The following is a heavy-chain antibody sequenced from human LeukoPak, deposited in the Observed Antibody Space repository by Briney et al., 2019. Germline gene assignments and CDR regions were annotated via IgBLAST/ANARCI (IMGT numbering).Heavy chain of an antibody. J-gene: IGHJ4*02. CDR2: FDPEDGET. V-gene: IGHV1-24*01. D-gene: IGHD6-19*01. CDR3: ARAAVAGFYYFDY. Sequence: ASVKVSCKVSGYTLTELSMHWVRQAPGKGLEWMGGFDPEDGETIYAQKLQGRVTMTTDTSTSTAYMELRSLRSDDTAVYYCARAAVAGFYYFDYWGQGTLVTVSS. CDR1: GYTLTELS.